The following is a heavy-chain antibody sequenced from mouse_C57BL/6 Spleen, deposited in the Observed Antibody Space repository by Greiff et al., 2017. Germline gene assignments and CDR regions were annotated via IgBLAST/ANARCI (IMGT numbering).Heavy chain of an antibody. J-gene: IGHJ3*01. D-gene: IGHD2-4*01. CDR2: IWSGGST. Sequence: QVQLQQSGPGLVQPSQSLSITCTVSGFSLTSYGVHWVRQSPGKGLEWLGVIWSGGSTDYNAAFISRLSISKDNSKSQVFFKMNSLQADDTAIYYCARKGGEDYDAFAYWGQGTLVTVSA. CDR1: GFSLTSYG. V-gene: IGHV2-2*01. CDR3: ARKGGEDYDAFAY.